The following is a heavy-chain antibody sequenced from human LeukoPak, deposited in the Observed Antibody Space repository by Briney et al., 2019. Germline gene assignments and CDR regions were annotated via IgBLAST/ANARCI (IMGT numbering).Heavy chain of an antibody. D-gene: IGHD6-6*01. Sequence: SETLSLTCTVSGGAINSYHWTWIRQPPGKGLEWIASIYYIGSPKYNPSLESRVTISVDTSKNQFSLKLSSVTAADTAVYYCAREKLSYFDYWGQGTLVTVSS. V-gene: IGHV4-59*12. CDR3: AREKLSYFDY. CDR1: GGAINSYH. CDR2: IYYIGSP. J-gene: IGHJ4*02.